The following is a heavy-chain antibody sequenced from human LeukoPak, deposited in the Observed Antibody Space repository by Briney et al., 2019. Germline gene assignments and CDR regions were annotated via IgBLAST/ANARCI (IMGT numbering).Heavy chain of an antibody. V-gene: IGHV3-30*02. CDR3: ARGRTRGYSYGLAFDI. D-gene: IGHD5-18*01. J-gene: IGHJ3*02. CDR2: IRYDGSHK. CDR1: VFSFSSYG. Sequence: GGSLRLSCTAWVFSFSSYGMHWVRQAPGKGLEWVAFIRYDGSHKYYADSVKGRFTISRDNAKNTLYLQMNSLRAEETAVYYCARGRTRGYSYGLAFDIWGQGTMVTVSS.